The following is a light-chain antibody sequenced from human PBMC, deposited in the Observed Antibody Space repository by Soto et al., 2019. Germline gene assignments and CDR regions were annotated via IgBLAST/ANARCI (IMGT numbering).Light chain of an antibody. CDR2: LNSDGSH. CDR3: QNWGTGTVV. V-gene: IGLV4-69*01. CDR1: SGHSSYA. J-gene: IGLJ2*01. Sequence: QPVLTQSPSASASLGASVKLTCTLSSGHSSYAIAWHQQQPEKGPRYLMKLNSDGSHSKGDGIPDRFSGSSSGAERYLTISSLQSEDEADYYCQNWGTGTVVFGEGTKLTVL.